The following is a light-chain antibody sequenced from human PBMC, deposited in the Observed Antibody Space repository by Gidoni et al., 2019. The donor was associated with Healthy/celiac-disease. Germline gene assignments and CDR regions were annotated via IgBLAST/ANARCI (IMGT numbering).Light chain of an antibody. CDR3: QAWDSSTPYVV. Sequence: SYELTQPPSVSVSPGQTASITCSGDKLGDKYAFWYQQKPGQSPVLVIYQDSKRPSGIPERFSGSNSGNTATLTISGTQAMDEADYYCQAWDSSTPYVVFGGGTKLTVL. CDR2: QDS. J-gene: IGLJ2*01. CDR1: KLGDKY. V-gene: IGLV3-1*01.